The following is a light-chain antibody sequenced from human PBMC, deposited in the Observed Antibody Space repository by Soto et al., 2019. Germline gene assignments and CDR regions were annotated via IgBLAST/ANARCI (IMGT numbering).Light chain of an antibody. Sequence: QSVLTQPPSVSAAPGQRVTISCTGSSSNIGAGFDVHWYQPLPGTAPKLLIYGNSNRPSGVPDRFSGSKSGTSASLAITGLQAEDEADYYCQSYDSSLSVFGTGTKVTVL. CDR2: GNS. CDR3: QSYDSSLSV. V-gene: IGLV1-40*01. J-gene: IGLJ1*01. CDR1: SSNIGAGFD.